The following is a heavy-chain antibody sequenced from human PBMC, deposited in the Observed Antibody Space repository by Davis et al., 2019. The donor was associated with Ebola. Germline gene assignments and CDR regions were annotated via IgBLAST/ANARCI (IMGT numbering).Heavy chain of an antibody. Sequence: SETLSLTCTVSGGSISSYYLSWIRQPPGKGLAWIGYIYYSGSTNYNPSLKSRVTISVDTSKNQFSLKLSSVTAADTAVYYCARGPYYYDSSGYYRSDYYGMDVWGQGTTVTVSS. J-gene: IGHJ6*02. CDR3: ARGPYYYDSSGYYRSDYYGMDV. D-gene: IGHD3-22*01. CDR2: IYYSGST. CDR1: GGSISSYY. V-gene: IGHV4-59*01.